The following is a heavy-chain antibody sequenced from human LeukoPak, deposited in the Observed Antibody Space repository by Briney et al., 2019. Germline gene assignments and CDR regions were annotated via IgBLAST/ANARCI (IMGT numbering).Heavy chain of an antibody. V-gene: IGHV4-34*01. CDR2: VNHSGST. Sequence: SETLSLTCAVYGGSFSGYYSSWIRHPPGKGLEWIGEVNHSGSTNYNPSLKSRVTISVDTPKNQFSLKLSSVNAADTGVYYCAREHSSSWLKPTQYYFDYWGQGTMVTVSS. D-gene: IGHD6-13*01. J-gene: IGHJ4*02. CDR1: GGSFSGYY. CDR3: AREHSSSWLKPTQYYFDY.